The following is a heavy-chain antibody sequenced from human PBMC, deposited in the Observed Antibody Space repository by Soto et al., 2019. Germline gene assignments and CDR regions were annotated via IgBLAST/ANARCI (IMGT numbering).Heavy chain of an antibody. CDR2: IYYGGRT. CDR1: GHSITSGGFY. CDR3: AASAGDYYFDY. D-gene: IGHD2-21*01. Sequence: SETLSLTCSVSGHSITSGGFYWNWIRQHPEKGLEWIGYIYYGGRTDYNPSLKSRVDMSVDTSKNQVSLNLNSVTGADTAMYYCAASAGDYYFDYWGQGTVITVSS. V-gene: IGHV4-31*03. J-gene: IGHJ4*02.